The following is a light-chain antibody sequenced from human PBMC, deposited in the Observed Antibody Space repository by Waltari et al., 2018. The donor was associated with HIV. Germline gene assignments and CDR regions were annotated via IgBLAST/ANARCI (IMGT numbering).Light chain of an antibody. V-gene: IGLV1-47*01. CDR1: SSTIGSTY. CDR3: AAWDDSLSGLV. Sequence: QSVLTQPPSASGTPGPRVTISCSGRSSTIGSTYGYWYQQLPGTAPKLLIYRNNQRPSGVPDRFSGSKSGTSASLAISGLRSEDEADYYCAAWDDSLSGLVFGGGTKVTVL. J-gene: IGLJ3*02. CDR2: RNN.